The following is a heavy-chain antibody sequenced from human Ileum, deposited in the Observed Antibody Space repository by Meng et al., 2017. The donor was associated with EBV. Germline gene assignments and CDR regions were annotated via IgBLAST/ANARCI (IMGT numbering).Heavy chain of an antibody. Sequence: QVQLQGSGLLLLKPSGTLTLTCAVSGGSITNNNWSWVRQPPGQGLEWIGEISQSGSTYYNPSLKSRVTISGDKSKNNFSLRLSSVTAADTAVYYCAKRTGDRGDYFDYWGQGALVTV. V-gene: IGHV4-4*02. CDR2: ISQSGST. CDR1: GGSITNNNW. D-gene: IGHD7-27*01. CDR3: AKRTGDRGDYFDY. J-gene: IGHJ4*02.